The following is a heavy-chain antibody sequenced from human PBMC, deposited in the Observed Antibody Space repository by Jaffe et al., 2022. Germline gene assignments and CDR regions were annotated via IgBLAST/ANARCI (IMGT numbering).Heavy chain of an antibody. CDR3: ARGRGKVWGSYRYSSPHAFDI. V-gene: IGHV4-59*01. J-gene: IGHJ3*02. CDR1: GGSISSYY. CDR2: IYYSGST. D-gene: IGHD3-16*02. Sequence: QVQLQESGPGLVKPSETLSLTCTVSGGSISSYYWSWIRQPPGKGLEWIGYIYYSGSTNYNPSLKSRVTISVDTSKNQFSLKLSSVTAADTAVYYCARGRGKVWGSYRYSSPHAFDIWGQGTMVTVSS.